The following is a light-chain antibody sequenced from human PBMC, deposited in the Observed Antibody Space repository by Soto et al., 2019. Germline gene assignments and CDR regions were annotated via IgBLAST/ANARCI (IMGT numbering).Light chain of an antibody. J-gene: IGLJ1*01. CDR3: CSYAGSSTRV. V-gene: IGLV2-11*01. Sequence: QSALTQPRSVSGSPGQSVTISCTGSSSDVGGYNYVSWYQQHPDKAPKLMIYDVSERPSGVPDRFSGSKSGNSASLTISGLQAEDDADYYCCSYAGSSTRVFGTGTKLTVL. CDR1: SSDVGGYNY. CDR2: DVS.